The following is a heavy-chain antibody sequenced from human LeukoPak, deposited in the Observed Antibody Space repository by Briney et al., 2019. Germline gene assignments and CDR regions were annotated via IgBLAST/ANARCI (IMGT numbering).Heavy chain of an antibody. D-gene: IGHD3-3*01. J-gene: IGHJ4*02. Sequence: ASVKVPCKASGGTFSSYAISWVRQAPGQGLEWMGRINPNNGGTNYAQKFQGRVTMTRDTSISTAYMELSSLRSDDTAVYYCARDGDFWSGYYCDYWGQGTQVTVSS. CDR2: INPNNGGT. V-gene: IGHV1-2*06. CDR3: ARDGDFWSGYYCDY. CDR1: GGTFSSYA.